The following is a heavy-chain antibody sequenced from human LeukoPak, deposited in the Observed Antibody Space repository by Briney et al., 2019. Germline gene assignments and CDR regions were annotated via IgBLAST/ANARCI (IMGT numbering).Heavy chain of an antibody. D-gene: IGHD2-21*01. J-gene: IGHJ4*02. Sequence: SETLSLTCTVSGVSMSAYQWSWVRQSPEKGLEWIGCINTKGETSYNPSLKSRVTTSVDTSKSQFSLRLTSVTAADTAVYYCATSNDAKIAPFDHWGQGPPVTVTS. CDR2: INTKGET. CDR3: ATSNDAKIAPFDH. CDR1: GVSMSAYQ. V-gene: IGHV4-4*09.